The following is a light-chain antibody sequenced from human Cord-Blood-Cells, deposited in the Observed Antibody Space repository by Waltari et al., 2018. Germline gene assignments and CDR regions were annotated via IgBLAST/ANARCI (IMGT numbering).Light chain of an antibody. CDR2: DGS. Sequence: QSALTQPASVSGSPGQSITISCTGTSSDVGGYNYVSWSQPHPGNAPKLMIYDGSNRPSGFANRFSGSKSGNTASLTISGLQAEDEAEYYCSSYTSSSTLVFGGGTKLTVL. CDR3: SSYTSSSTLV. CDR1: SSDVGGYNY. V-gene: IGLV2-14*01. J-gene: IGLJ2*01.